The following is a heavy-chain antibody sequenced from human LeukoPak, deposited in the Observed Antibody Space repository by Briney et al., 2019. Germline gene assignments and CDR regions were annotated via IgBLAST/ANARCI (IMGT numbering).Heavy chain of an antibody. J-gene: IGHJ5*02. CDR3: ARDHVPAAILEVDP. V-gene: IGHV3-21*01. Sequence: PGGSLRLSCAASGFTFSSYSMNWVRQAPGKGLEWVSSISSSSSYIYYADSVKGRFTISRDNAKNSLYLQMTSLRAEDTAVYYCARDHVPAAILEVDPWGQGTLVTVSS. D-gene: IGHD2-2*02. CDR1: GFTFSSYS. CDR2: ISSSSSYI.